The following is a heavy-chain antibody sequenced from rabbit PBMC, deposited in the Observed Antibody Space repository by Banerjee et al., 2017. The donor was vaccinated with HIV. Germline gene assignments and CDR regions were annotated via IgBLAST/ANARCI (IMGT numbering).Heavy chain of an antibody. J-gene: IGHJ4*01. CDR1: GFTLSNYW. D-gene: IGHD1-1*01. CDR3: ARGSSDYHYFNL. V-gene: IGHV1S40*01. Sequence: QSLEESGGDLVKPGASLTLTCTASGFTLSNYWMCWVRQAPGKGLEWIACIGAGSSGNTYYASWAKGRFTISKTSSTTVTLQMTSLTAADTATYFCARGSSDYHYFNLWGPGTLVTVS. CDR2: IGAGSSGNT.